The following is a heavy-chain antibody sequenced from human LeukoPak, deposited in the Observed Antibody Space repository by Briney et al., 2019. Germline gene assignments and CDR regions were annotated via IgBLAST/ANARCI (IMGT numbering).Heavy chain of an antibody. CDR3: ARGPINWFDP. Sequence: GASVKVSCKASGHIFTSYDINWVRQATGQGFEWMGRMSPNSGNTAYAEKFQGRVTMTRDTSINTAYMDLSSLTSEDTAVYYCARGPINWFDPWGQGTLVTVSS. V-gene: IGHV1-8*01. CDR2: MSPNSGNT. J-gene: IGHJ5*02. CDR1: GHIFTSYD.